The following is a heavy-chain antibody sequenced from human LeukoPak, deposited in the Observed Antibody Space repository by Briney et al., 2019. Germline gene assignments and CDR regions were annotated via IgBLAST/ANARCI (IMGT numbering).Heavy chain of an antibody. J-gene: IGHJ4*02. V-gene: IGHV3-9*01. CDR2: ISWNSGSI. Sequence: PGRSLRLSCAASGFTFDDYAMHWVRQAPGKGLEWVSGISWNSGSIGYADSVKGRFTISRDNAKNSLYLQMNSLRAEDTALYYCAKDTDSSGYSNFDSWGQGTLVTVSS. CDR1: GFTFDDYA. D-gene: IGHD3-22*01. CDR3: AKDTDSSGYSNFDS.